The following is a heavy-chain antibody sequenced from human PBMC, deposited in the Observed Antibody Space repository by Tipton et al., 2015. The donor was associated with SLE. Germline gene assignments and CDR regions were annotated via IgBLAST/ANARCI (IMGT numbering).Heavy chain of an antibody. J-gene: IGHJ4*02. D-gene: IGHD6-19*01. Sequence: TLSLTCTVSGGSISTYYWSWIRQPPGKGLEWIGYIYYSGSTNYNPSLKSRVTISVDTSKNQLSLKLSSVTAADTAVYYCAREWGEWLAFDYWGQGTLVTVSS. V-gene: IGHV4-59*01. CDR2: IYYSGST. CDR3: AREWGEWLAFDY. CDR1: GGSISTYY.